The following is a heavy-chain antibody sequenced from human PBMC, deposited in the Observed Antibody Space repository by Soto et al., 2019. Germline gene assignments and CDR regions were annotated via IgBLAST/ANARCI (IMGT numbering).Heavy chain of an antibody. J-gene: IGHJ3*02. CDR2: INPNSGGT. Sequence: ASVKVSCKASGYTFTGYYMHWVRQAPGQGLEWMGWINPNSGGTNYAQKFQGWVTMTRDTSISTAYMELSRLRSDDTAVYYCARDLHSSGSDAFDIWGQGTMVTVSS. D-gene: IGHD6-19*01. CDR3: ARDLHSSGSDAFDI. V-gene: IGHV1-2*04. CDR1: GYTFTGYY.